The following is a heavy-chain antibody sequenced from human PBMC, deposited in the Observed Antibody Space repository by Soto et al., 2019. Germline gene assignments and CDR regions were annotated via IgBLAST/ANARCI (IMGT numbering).Heavy chain of an antibody. CDR2: IDWDDDK. Sequence: SGPTLVNPTQTLTLTCTFSGFSLSTSGMCVSWIRQPPGKALEWLALIDWDDDKYYSTSLKTRLTISKDTSKNQVVLTMTNMEPVDTATYYCARMRVGATNTAVGKSYYYYGMDVWGQGTTVTVS. CDR1: GFSLSTSGMC. CDR3: ARMRVGATNTAVGKSYYYYGMDV. V-gene: IGHV2-70*01. J-gene: IGHJ6*02. D-gene: IGHD1-26*01.